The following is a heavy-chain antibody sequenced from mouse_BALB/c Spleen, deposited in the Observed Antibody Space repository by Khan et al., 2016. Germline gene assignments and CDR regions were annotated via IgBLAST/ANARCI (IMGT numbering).Heavy chain of an antibody. Sequence: VQLQESGPGLVAPSQSLSITCTVSGFSLTNSGVHWIRQPPGKGLEWLGVIWPGGSTDYNSALMSRLSITKDNSQTQVFLKLINLQTDEPAIYYCARDGQDYDAWFASWGQGTLVIVSA. CDR3: ARDGQDYDAWFAS. CDR1: GFSLTNSG. J-gene: IGHJ3*01. D-gene: IGHD2-4*01. CDR2: IWPGGST. V-gene: IGHV2-9*02.